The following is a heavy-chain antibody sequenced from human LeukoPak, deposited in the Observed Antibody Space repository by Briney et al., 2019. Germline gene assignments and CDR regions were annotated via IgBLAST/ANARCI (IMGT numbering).Heavy chain of an antibody. CDR1: GFPFSSYW. Sequence: PGGSLRLSCAASGFPFSSYWMSWVRQAPGKGLEWVANIKQDGSEKYYVDSVKGRFTISRDNAKNSLYLQMNSLRAEDTAVYYCARESQWLPYYWGQGTLVTLSS. V-gene: IGHV3-7*01. D-gene: IGHD5-24*01. CDR2: IKQDGSEK. CDR3: ARESQWLPYY. J-gene: IGHJ4*02.